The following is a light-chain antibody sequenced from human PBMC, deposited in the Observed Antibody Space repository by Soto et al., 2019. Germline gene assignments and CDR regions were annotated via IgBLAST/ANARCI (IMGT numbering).Light chain of an antibody. V-gene: IGKV3-20*01. Sequence: EIVLTQSPDTLSLSPGQRATLSCRASQSVRIDYFAWYQQKPGQAPRVIIFGVSTRATGAPDRFSGSGSGTDFTLTISRLEPEDFALYYCQQYGNSPLTFGGGTKVDI. J-gene: IGKJ4*01. CDR2: GVS. CDR1: QSVRIDY. CDR3: QQYGNSPLT.